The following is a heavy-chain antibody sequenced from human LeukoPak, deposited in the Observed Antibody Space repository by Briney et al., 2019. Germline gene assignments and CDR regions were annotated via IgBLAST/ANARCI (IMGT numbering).Heavy chain of an antibody. Sequence: PGGSLRLSCAASGFTSSNAWMSWFRQAPGKGLEWVGRIKSKTDGGTRDYAAPVKGRFTISRDDSKNTLYLQMNSLKTEDTAVYYCTTFDYAAFLIWGQGTMVTVSS. CDR1: GFTSSNAW. V-gene: IGHV3-15*01. CDR3: TTFDYAAFLI. CDR2: IKSKTDGGTR. D-gene: IGHD4/OR15-4a*01. J-gene: IGHJ3*02.